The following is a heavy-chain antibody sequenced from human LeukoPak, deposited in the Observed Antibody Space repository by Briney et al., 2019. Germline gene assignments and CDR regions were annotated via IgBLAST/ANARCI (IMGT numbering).Heavy chain of an antibody. D-gene: IGHD1-26*01. CDR2: IKQDGSAK. CDR3: ARGSPTTPKGY. V-gene: IGHV3-7*01. CDR1: GFTFSNYW. Sequence: GGSLRLSCAASGFTFSNYWMNWVRQAPGKGLEWVANIKQDGSAKYYVDSVKGRFTISRDNAKNSLYLQMNSLRAEDTAVYYCARGSPTTPKGYWGQGTLVTLSS. J-gene: IGHJ4*02.